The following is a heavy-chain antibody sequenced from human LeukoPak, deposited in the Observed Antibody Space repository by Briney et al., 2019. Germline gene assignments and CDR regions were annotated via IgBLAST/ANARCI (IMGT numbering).Heavy chain of an antibody. CDR2: ISSDNTYI. V-gene: IGHV3-21*01. D-gene: IGHD1-1*01. J-gene: IGHJ4*02. CDR1: GFTFSSYS. Sequence: KPGGSLRLSCAASGFTFSSYSMNWVRQAPGEGLEWVSSISSDNTYIYHSDSVKGRFTISRDNSKNSLYLQMNSLTVEDTAVYYCARNDFTQNLGYCVDYWGQGTLVTVSS. CDR3: ARNDFTQNLGYCVDY.